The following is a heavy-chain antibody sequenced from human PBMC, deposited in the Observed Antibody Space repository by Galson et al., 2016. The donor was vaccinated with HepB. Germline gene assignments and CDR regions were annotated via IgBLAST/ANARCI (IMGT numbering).Heavy chain of an antibody. CDR2: IYSSGST. D-gene: IGHD1-26*01. V-gene: IGHV4-4*07. Sequence: ETLSLTCTVSGGSISSYYWSWIRQPAGKGLEWIGRIYSSGSTNYNPSLKSRVTMSVDTSKNQFSLKLSSLTAADTAVYYCARVVPPVRFGSEYYFDYWGRGTLVTVSS. CDR3: ARVVPPVRFGSEYYFDY. CDR1: GGSISSYY. J-gene: IGHJ4*02.